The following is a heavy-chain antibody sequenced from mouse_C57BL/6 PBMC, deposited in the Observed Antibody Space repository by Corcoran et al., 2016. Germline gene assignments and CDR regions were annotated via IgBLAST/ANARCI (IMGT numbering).Heavy chain of an antibody. CDR1: GFSLSTSGMG. CDR3: ARSSIDYDYPYFDY. D-gene: IGHD2-4*01. CDR2: IYWDDDK. Sequence: QVTLKESGPGILQSSQTLSLTCSFSGFSLSTSGMGVSWIRQPSGKGLEWLAHIYWDDDKRYNPSLKSRLTISKDTSRNQVFLKITSVDTADTATYYCARSSIDYDYPYFDYWGQGTTLTVSS. J-gene: IGHJ2*01. V-gene: IGHV8-12*01.